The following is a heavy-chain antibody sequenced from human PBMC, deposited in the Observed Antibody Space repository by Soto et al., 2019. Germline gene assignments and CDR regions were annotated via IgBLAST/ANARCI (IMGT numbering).Heavy chain of an antibody. D-gene: IGHD3-16*01. V-gene: IGHV3-21*06. J-gene: IGHJ4*02. CDR3: ARDPFSLSEVRDEH. Sequence: GRFTISRDNAKNSLYLQMDSLRAEDTAVYYCARDPFSLSEVRDEHWGQGTLVAVSS.